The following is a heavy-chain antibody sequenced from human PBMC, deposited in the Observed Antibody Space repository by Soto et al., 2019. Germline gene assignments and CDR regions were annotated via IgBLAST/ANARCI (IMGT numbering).Heavy chain of an antibody. V-gene: IGHV3-23*04. Sequence: EVQLVESGGGLVKPGGSLRLSCAASGFTFYDYGMNWVRQAPGKGLEWVSSISRSSRRTDYADSVKGRFVISRDNSKAMVYLEMNRLRAADTAVYYCAKDFSSKGWMGLNAPSDSWGQGILVSVSS. CDR1: GFTFYDYG. CDR3: AKDFSSKGWMGLNAPSDS. CDR2: ISRSSRRT. J-gene: IGHJ4*02. D-gene: IGHD4-4*01.